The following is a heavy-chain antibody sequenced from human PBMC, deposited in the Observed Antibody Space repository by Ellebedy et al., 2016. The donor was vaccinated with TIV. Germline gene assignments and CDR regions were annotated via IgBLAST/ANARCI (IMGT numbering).Heavy chain of an antibody. J-gene: IGHJ6*02. Sequence: ASVKVSCKASGYTFTANYVHWVRQAPGQSLEWMGWINPDSGGTNFAQNFQGRVSMTRDASINTVYMQLTRLQSDDTAVYYCARVRRGSSGMDVWGQGTTVTVPS. CDR3: ARVRRGSSGMDV. D-gene: IGHD1-1*01. CDR1: GYTFTANY. CDR2: INPDSGGT. V-gene: IGHV1-2*02.